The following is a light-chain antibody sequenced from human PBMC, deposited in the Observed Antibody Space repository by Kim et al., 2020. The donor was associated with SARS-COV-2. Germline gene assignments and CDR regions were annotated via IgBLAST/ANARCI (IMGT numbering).Light chain of an antibody. V-gene: IGKV1-39*01. CDR2: AAS. CDR1: QSISSH. CDR3: QQSYITPFT. Sequence: ASVGDRVTCTCRTTQSISSHFNWYQQKPGRAPKLLISAASTLQGGVPSRFSGSGSETDFTLTISSLQPEDFATYFCQQSYITPFTFGPGTKVDIK. J-gene: IGKJ3*01.